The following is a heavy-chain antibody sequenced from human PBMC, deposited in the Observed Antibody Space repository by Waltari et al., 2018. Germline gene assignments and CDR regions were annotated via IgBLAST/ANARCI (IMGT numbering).Heavy chain of an antibody. CDR3: AKEWVAGSVVDY. CDR1: GFTSSSKA. Sequence: EVQLLESGGGLVQPGGSLRLSCAASGFTSSSKAMSWVRQAPGRGLEWVSAISGSGGSTYYADSVKGRFTISRDNSKNTLYLQMNSLRAEDTAVYYCAKEWVAGSVVDYWGQGTLVTVSS. D-gene: IGHD6-19*01. V-gene: IGHV3-23*01. CDR2: ISGSGGST. J-gene: IGHJ4*02.